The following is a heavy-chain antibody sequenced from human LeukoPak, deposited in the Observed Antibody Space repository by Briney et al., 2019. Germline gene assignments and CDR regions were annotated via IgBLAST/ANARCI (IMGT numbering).Heavy chain of an antibody. Sequence: GTLRLSCAASGFTFTSYWMHCVRPAPGKGLLWVSRINSDGSSTSYADSVKGRFTISRDNAKNTLYLQMNSLRAEDTAVYYCTRDQDSSGHYGPENDAFDIWGQGTMVTVSS. V-gene: IGHV3-74*01. CDR3: TRDQDSSGHYGPENDAFDI. J-gene: IGHJ3*02. CDR1: GFTFTSYW. CDR2: INSDGSST. D-gene: IGHD3-22*01.